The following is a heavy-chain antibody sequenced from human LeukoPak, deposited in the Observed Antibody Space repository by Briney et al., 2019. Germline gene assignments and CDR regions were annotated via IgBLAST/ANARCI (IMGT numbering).Heavy chain of an antibody. CDR3: ARIKVDP. CDR1: GFTFSSYA. J-gene: IGHJ5*02. D-gene: IGHD2-15*01. CDR2: ISASGGST. Sequence: GGSLRLSCAASGFTFSSYAMTWVRQSPGKGLEWVSAISASGGSTYYADSVKGRFTISRDNSKNSLYLQMNSLRAEDTAVYYCARIKVDPWGQGTLVTVSS. V-gene: IGHV3-23*01.